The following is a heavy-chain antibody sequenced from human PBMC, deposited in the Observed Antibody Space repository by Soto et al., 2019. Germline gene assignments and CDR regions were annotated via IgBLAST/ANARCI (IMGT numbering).Heavy chain of an antibody. D-gene: IGHD1-26*01. V-gene: IGHV3-23*01. Sequence: GGSLRLSCVASGFSITSFAMSWVRQAPGKGLEWASAISASGGSTYADSVKGRFTISRDNSKNTLYLQMNSLRVEDTAVYYCAKVLSSGSYSGALEYWGQGALVTVSS. CDR3: AKVLSSGSYSGALEY. CDR2: ISASGGST. J-gene: IGHJ4*02. CDR1: GFSITSFA.